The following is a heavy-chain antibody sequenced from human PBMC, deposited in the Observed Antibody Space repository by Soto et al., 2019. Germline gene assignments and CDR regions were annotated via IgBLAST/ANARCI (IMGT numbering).Heavy chain of an antibody. CDR2: INHSGVT. CDR3: AREHNGEISSRYHAWFDL. Sequence: SWTLALTCADSGGSFSGYYWSWILQPPGKGLEWIGEINHSGVTNYSPSLKSRVTISVDRSTKQFSLTLTSVTAADTAFYYCAREHNGEISSRYHAWFDLWGQGTLVTVSS. J-gene: IGHJ5*02. CDR1: GGSFSGYY. D-gene: IGHD2-2*01. V-gene: IGHV4-34*01.